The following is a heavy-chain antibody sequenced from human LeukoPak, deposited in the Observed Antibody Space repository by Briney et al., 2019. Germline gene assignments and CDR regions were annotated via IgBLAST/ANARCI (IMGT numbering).Heavy chain of an antibody. D-gene: IGHD3-10*01. V-gene: IGHV3-11*01. CDR1: GFSFSDNY. Sequence: PGGSLRLSCAAAGFSFSDNYMSWIRQAPGKGLEWVSYISSSGSTIYYADSVKGRFTISRDNAKNSLYLQMNSLRAEDTAVYYCARARSGYYYGSGSYYTYFDYWGQGTLVTVSS. CDR2: ISSSGSTI. CDR3: ARARSGYYYGSGSYYTYFDY. J-gene: IGHJ4*02.